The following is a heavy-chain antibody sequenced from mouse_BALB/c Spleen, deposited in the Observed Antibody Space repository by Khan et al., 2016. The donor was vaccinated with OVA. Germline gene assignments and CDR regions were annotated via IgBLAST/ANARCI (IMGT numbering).Heavy chain of an antibody. CDR1: DYTFTDYP. D-gene: IGHD1-3*01. CDR3: ESDAGCSLLPC. CDR2: VSTYYGNT. J-gene: IGHJ3*01. V-gene: IGHV1S137*01. Sequence: QVQLQQSGPELVRPGVSVKISCKGPDYTFTDYPMHWVRQSHVKSLEWIGAVSTYYGNTNYNQKFKGKAIMTVDKSSSTAYMELARLTSEDSAIYDGESDAGCSLLPCWGQGTLDTDCA.